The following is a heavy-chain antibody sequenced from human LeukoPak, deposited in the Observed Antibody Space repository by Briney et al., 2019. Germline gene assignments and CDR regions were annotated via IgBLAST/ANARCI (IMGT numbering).Heavy chain of an antibody. CDR1: GYTFTGYY. J-gene: IGHJ6*02. CDR2: IIPNSGAT. CDR3: ARGEEGNYYYYYGMDV. V-gene: IGHV1-2*02. Sequence: ASVKVSCKASGYTFTGYYMHWVRQAPGQGLEWMGWIIPNSGATKYAQKFQGRVTMTWDTSISAVYMELSRLISDDTAVYYCARGEEGNYYYYYGMDVWGQGTTVTVPS.